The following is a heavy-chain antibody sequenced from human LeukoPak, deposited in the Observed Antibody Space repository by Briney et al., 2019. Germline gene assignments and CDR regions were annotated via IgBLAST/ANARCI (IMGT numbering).Heavy chain of an antibody. Sequence: GGSLRLSCAASGFTFSTYAMNWVRQAPGKRLECVSAITAGGGTTFYADSVKGRFTISRDNSKNMLFLQMHSLRAEDTALYYCATEVAAKWNAFDIWGQGTLVTVSS. J-gene: IGHJ3*02. V-gene: IGHV3-23*01. CDR3: ATEVAAKWNAFDI. CDR1: GFTFSTYA. CDR2: ITAGGGTT. D-gene: IGHD2-15*01.